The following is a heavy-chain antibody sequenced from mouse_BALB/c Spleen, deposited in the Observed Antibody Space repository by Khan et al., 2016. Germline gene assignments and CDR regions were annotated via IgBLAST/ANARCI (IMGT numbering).Heavy chain of an antibody. J-gene: IGHJ4*01. V-gene: IGHV9-3*02. D-gene: IGHD2-2*01. CDR1: GYTFTNYG. CDR2: INTNTGEP. Sequence: QIQLVQSGPELKKPGETVKISCKASGYTFTNYGMNWVKQVPGKGLKWMGWINTNTGEPTYTEDFKGRFAFSLETPASTAYLQINNLKNEDTATYFCARDGYAYYAMDYWGQGTSVTVSS. CDR3: ARDGYAYYAMDY.